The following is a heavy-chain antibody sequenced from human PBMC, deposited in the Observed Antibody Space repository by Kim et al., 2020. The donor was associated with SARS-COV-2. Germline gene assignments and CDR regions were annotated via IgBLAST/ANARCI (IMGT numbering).Heavy chain of an antibody. Sequence: SGKGRFTSSRDDSRNTLNLQMESLRAEDTAVYYCAKGQTYYYDASGYHFDYWGQGTLVTVSS. J-gene: IGHJ4*02. CDR3: AKGQTYYYDASGYHFDY. V-gene: IGHV3-23*01. D-gene: IGHD3-22*01.